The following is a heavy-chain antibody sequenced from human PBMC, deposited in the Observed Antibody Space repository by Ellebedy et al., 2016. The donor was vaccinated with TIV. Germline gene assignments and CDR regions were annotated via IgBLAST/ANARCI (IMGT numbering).Heavy chain of an antibody. V-gene: IGHV1-18*04. CDR2: ISAYNGNT. J-gene: IGHJ4*02. D-gene: IGHD2-15*01. CDR3: ARANQQGVVVVGPAPNFDF. CDR1: GYTFTSYY. Sequence: ASVKVSCKASGYTFTSYYMHWVRQAPGQGLEWMGWISAYNGNTNYAQKLQGRLTMTTDTSTSTAYMEVRSLRSDETAVYYCARANQQGVVVVGPAPNFDFWGQGTLVTVSS.